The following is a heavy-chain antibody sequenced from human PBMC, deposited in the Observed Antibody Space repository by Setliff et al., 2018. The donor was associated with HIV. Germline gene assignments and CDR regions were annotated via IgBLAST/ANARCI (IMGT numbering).Heavy chain of an antibody. V-gene: IGHV1-24*01. CDR3: ATGTWGYDAFDI. D-gene: IGHD7-27*01. J-gene: IGHJ3*02. CDR1: GYTLNEVS. CDR2: FDPEHGKT. Sequence: AASVKVSCKVSGYTLNEVSIHWVRQAPGKRPEWMGGFDPEHGKTIYAQKLQGRVTMTEDTSTDIASMELSSLRSEDTAVYYCATGTWGYDAFDIWGQGTLVTISS.